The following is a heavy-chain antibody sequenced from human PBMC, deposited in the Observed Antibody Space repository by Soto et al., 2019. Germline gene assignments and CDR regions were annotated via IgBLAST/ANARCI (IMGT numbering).Heavy chain of an antibody. J-gene: IGHJ4*02. Sequence: GLPIRLWCTASEVTFSDYYVSCIRQAQGKGLEWVSYISSSSSYTNYADSVKGRFTISRDNAKNSLYLQMNSLRAEDTAVYYCARVFGDDYDRSGFCAFLAYWVKGTLVTVS. CDR3: ARVFGDDYDRSGFCAFLAY. V-gene: IGHV3-11*05. CDR2: ISSSSSYT. D-gene: IGHD3-22*01. CDR1: EVTFSDYY.